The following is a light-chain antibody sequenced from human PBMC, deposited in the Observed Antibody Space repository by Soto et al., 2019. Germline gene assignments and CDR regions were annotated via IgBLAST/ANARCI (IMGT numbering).Light chain of an antibody. CDR3: QTWDTGIRV. J-gene: IGLJ3*02. Sequence: QLVLTQSPSASASLGASVKLTCTLSSGHSSYAIAWHQQQPEKGPRFLMKLSTDGSHIKGDGIPDRFSGSNSGAERYRTISRLQSEDEADYYCQTWDTGIRVFGGGTKLTVL. V-gene: IGLV4-69*01. CDR2: LSTDGSH. CDR1: SGHSSYA.